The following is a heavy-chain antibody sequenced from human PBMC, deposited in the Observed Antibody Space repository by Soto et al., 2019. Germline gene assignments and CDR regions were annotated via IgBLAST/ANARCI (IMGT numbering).Heavy chain of an antibody. CDR2: ISYDGSNK. V-gene: IGHV3-30*18. CDR3: AKDRGYSYGPLT. D-gene: IGHD5-18*01. CDR1: GFTFSSYG. Sequence: QVPLVESGGGVVQPGRSLRLSCAASGFTFSSYGMHWVRQARGKGLEWVAVISYDGSNKYYADSVKGRFTIARDNSKNTLYLQMNSLRAEDTAVYYCAKDRGYSYGPLTWGQGTLVTVSS. J-gene: IGHJ5*02.